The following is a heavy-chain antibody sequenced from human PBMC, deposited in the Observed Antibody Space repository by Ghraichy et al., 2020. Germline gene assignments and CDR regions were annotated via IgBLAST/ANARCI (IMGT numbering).Heavy chain of an antibody. CDR1: GFTFSNTW. V-gene: IGHV3-7*03. CDR2: LRRAGGEA. Sequence: GSLRLSCAASGFTFSNTWMSWVRQAPGKGLEWVANLRRAGGEAYYVGSVKGRFTISRDDAKNSLYLQMNSLRAEDMAIYYCAALDTAMGRAGGYWGQGTKVTVSS. J-gene: IGHJ4*02. CDR3: AALDTAMGRAGGY. D-gene: IGHD5-18*01.